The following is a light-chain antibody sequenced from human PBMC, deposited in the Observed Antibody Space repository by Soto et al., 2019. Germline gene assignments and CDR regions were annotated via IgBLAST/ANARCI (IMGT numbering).Light chain of an antibody. Sequence: EIVLTQSPGALSLSPGDRATLSCRASQSFSGSYLAWYQQKPGQAPRLLIYSASRRATGIPDRFSGSGSGTDFTLTISRLEPEDFAVYYCQQRANWPLTFGGGTKVEIK. CDR2: SAS. CDR3: QQRANWPLT. CDR1: QSFSGSY. J-gene: IGKJ4*01. V-gene: IGKV3D-20*02.